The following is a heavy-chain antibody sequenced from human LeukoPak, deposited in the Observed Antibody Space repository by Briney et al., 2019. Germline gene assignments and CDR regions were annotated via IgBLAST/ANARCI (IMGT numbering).Heavy chain of an antibody. Sequence: PGGSLRLSCAASGFTFSSYAMHWVRQAPGKGLEWVSFIYRSGSTMYYADSVKGRFTISRDNAENSPYLQMHSLSAEDTAVHYCTRPAGATFGGWGQGTLVTVSS. J-gene: IGHJ4*02. V-gene: IGHV3-48*03. D-gene: IGHD1-26*01. CDR1: GFTFSSYA. CDR2: IYRSGSTM. CDR3: TRPAGATFGG.